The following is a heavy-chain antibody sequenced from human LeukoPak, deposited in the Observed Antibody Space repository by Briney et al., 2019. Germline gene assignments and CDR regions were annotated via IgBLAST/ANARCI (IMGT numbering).Heavy chain of an antibody. CDR1: GFTFSNHA. J-gene: IGHJ6*04. D-gene: IGHD6-6*01. CDR2: IGDSGGST. V-gene: IGHV3-23*01. CDR3: AKGGASSPYTYIDV. Sequence: PGGSLRLSCAASGFTFSNHAMSWVRQAPGKGLEWGSVIGDSGGSTYYADSVKGRFTISRDNSKNTLYLQMNSLRADDTAVYHCAKGGASSPYTYIDVWGKGTTVIVSS.